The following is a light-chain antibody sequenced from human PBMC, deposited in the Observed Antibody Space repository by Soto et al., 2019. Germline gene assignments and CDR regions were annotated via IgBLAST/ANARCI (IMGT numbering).Light chain of an antibody. J-gene: IGKJ2*01. Sequence: EIVMTQSPVTLSVSPGERVTLSCRASQSISDKSAWYQQKPGQAPRLLMFGASTRATGIPARFSGSGSGTDFTLTITGLQSEDFAVYYCQQHTISMYTFGQGTELEIK. CDR2: GAS. CDR3: QQHTISMYT. V-gene: IGKV3-15*01. CDR1: QSISDK.